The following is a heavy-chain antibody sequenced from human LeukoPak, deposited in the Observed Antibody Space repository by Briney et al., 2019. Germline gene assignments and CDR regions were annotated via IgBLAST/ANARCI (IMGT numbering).Heavy chain of an antibody. Sequence: PGGSLRLSCAASGFTVSSNYMSWVRQAPGKGLEWVSVIYSGGSTYYADSVKGRFTLSRDNSKNTLYLQMNSLRAEDTAIYYCARSGDGGYDSPFDYWGQGTLVTVSS. CDR1: GFTVSSNY. J-gene: IGHJ4*02. V-gene: IGHV3-53*01. D-gene: IGHD5-12*01. CDR2: IYSGGST. CDR3: ARSGDGGYDSPFDY.